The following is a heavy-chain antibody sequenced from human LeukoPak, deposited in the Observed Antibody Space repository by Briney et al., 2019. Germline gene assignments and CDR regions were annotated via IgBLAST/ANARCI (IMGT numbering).Heavy chain of an antibody. V-gene: IGHV3-21*01. CDR1: GFTFSSYS. CDR3: ARDSGDWRCSSTRCNYYYGMDV. J-gene: IGHJ6*02. CDR2: ISSSGSYI. Sequence: PGGSLRLSCAASGFTFSSYSMNWVRQAPGKGLEWVSSISSSGSYIYYADSVKGRFTISRDNAKNSLYLQMNSLRAEDTAVYYCARDSGDWRCSSTRCNYYYGMDVWGQGTSVTVSS. D-gene: IGHD2-2*01.